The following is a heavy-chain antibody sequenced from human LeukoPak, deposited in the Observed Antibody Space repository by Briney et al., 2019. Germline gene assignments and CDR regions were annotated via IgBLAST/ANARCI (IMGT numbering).Heavy chain of an antibody. CDR2: ISSNGGST. D-gene: IGHD5-12*01. V-gene: IGHV3-64*01. CDR1: GFTFSSYA. CDR3: ARDPTSGYDSATHYYYMDV. J-gene: IGHJ6*03. Sequence: GGSLRLSCAASGFTFSSYAMHWVRQAPGKGLEYVSAISSNGGSTYYANSVKGRFTISRDNSKNTLYLQMGSLRAEDMAVYYCARDPTSGYDSATHYYYMDVWGKGTTVTISS.